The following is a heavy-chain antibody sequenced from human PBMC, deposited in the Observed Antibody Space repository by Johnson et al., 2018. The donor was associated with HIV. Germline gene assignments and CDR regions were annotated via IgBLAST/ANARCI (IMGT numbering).Heavy chain of an antibody. J-gene: IGHJ3*02. V-gene: IGHV3-7*02. Sequence: VRLVESGGGSVQPGGSLSLSCEASEFAFSTYWMTWVRQAPGKGQEWVANIKQDGSENKYVDAVKGRFNISRDNSKNTLYLQMNSLRAEDTAVYYCAKGVAARPWAFDIWGQGTMVTVSS. CDR2: IKQDGSEN. CDR1: EFAFSTYW. D-gene: IGHD6-6*01. CDR3: AKGVAARPWAFDI.